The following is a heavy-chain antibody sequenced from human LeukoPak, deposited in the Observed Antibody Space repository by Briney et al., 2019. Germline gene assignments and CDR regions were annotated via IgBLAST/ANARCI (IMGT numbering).Heavy chain of an antibody. D-gene: IGHD1-26*01. J-gene: IGHJ5*02. CDR3: AKNSGSRFGWFDP. CDR1: GFTFSTYA. CDR2: ISGSGTSA. V-gene: IGHV3-23*01. Sequence: GGSLRLSCAASGFTFSTYAMSWVRQAPGKGLEWVSTISGSGTSAYYADSVKGRFTISRDSPKSTMYLQMNSLSGGDTAVYYCAKNSGSRFGWFDPWGQGTLVTVSS.